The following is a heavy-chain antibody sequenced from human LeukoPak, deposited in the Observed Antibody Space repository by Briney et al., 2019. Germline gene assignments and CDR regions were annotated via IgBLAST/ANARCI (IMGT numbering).Heavy chain of an antibody. V-gene: IGHV3-30*04. D-gene: IGHD1-26*01. CDR1: GFTFSIYP. CDR3: ARDWERSAVYYFDS. J-gene: IGHJ4*02. CDR2: ISPGSEK. Sequence: GGSLRLSCEASGFTFSIYPMHWVRQAPGKGLEWVALISPGSEKYYADAVKGRFTISRDNSTNMLYLQMNSLKADDTAVYYCARDWERSAVYYFDSWGQGTLVIVAS.